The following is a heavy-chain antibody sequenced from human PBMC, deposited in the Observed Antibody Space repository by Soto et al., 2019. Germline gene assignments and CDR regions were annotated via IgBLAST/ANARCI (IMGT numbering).Heavy chain of an antibody. D-gene: IGHD5-12*01. CDR2: ISSSSSTI. CDR1: GFTFSSYS. CDR3: ARDRRDGYTTWFDP. Sequence: GGSLRLSCAASGFTFSSYSMNWVRQAPGKGLEWVSYISSSSSTIYYADSVKGRFTISRDNAKNSLYLQMNSLRDEDTAVYYCARDRRDGYTTWFDPWGQGTLVTVSS. V-gene: IGHV3-48*02. J-gene: IGHJ5*02.